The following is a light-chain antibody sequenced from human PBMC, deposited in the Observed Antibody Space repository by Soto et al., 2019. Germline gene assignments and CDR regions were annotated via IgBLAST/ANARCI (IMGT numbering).Light chain of an antibody. CDR3: QQYDILPIT. CDR1: HDINIY. J-gene: IGKJ5*01. CDR2: DAS. V-gene: IGKV1-33*01. Sequence: DIQMPQSPSSLFASVGDRVTITCQATHDINIYLNCYQQKPGKAPNLLIYDASNLEIGVPSRFSGSGSGTPFTFTISSLQTEDIVTYYCQQYDILPITFGRGTRLEIK.